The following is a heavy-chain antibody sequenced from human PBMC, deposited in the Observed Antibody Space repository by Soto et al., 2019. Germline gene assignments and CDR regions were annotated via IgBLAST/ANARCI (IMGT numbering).Heavy chain of an antibody. CDR2: FICDGTTT. D-gene: IGHD2-21*01. Sequence: EVQLVQSGGGLAQPGKSLRLSCAASGFTFRKFWMHWVRQVPGKGPVCVSYFICDGTTTEYGDSVKGRFMMSRDNAKDTLYLQMDNLRAEDTAVYYCAIQDCTNDVCLEAAVTVGGALESWGQGSLVTVSS. V-gene: IGHV3-74*03. J-gene: IGHJ1*01. CDR3: AIQDCTNDVCLEAAVTVGGALES. CDR1: GFTFRKFW.